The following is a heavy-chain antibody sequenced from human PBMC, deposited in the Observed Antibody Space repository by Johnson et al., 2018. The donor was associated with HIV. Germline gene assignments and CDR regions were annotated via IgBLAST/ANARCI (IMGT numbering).Heavy chain of an antibody. CDR3: ARGYGDYSDFFDV. D-gene: IGHD4-17*01. CDR1: GFTFSSYG. V-gene: IGHV3-30*03. CDR2: ISYAGSNT. J-gene: IGHJ3*01. Sequence: QMLLVESGGGVVQPWRSLRLSCAGSGFTFSSYGMHGVRQAPGQGLAWVAVISYAGSNTFYAAYVQGRFTISRDNSKNSLDLHMNSLRVEDTAVYYCARGYGDYSDFFDVWGQGTMVTVSS.